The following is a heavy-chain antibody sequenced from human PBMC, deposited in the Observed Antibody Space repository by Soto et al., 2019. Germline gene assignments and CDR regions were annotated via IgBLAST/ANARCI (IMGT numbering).Heavy chain of an antibody. J-gene: IGHJ6*02. CDR3: AQQKLDYGKDYGMDV. CDR2: IYYSGST. V-gene: IGHV4-39*01. Sequence: PSETLSLTCTVSGSSISSSSYYWGWIRQPPGKGLEWIGSIYYSGSTYYNPSLKSRVTISVDTSKNQFSLKLSSVTAADTAVYYCAQQKLDYGKDYGMDVWGQGTTVT. D-gene: IGHD4-17*01. CDR1: GSSISSSSYY.